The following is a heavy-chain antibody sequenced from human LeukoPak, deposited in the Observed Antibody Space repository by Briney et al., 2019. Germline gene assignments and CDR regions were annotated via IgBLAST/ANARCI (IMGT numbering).Heavy chain of an antibody. CDR3: ARDARPHYDFWSGYPNDAFDI. CDR1: GFTFSSYS. Sequence: GGSLRLSCAASGFTFSSYSMNWVRQAPGKGLEWVSSISSSSSYIYYADSVKGRFTISRDNAKNSLYLQMNSLRAEDTAVYYCARDARPHYDFWSGYPNDAFDIWGQGTMVTVSS. J-gene: IGHJ3*02. D-gene: IGHD3-3*01. CDR2: ISSSSSYI. V-gene: IGHV3-21*01.